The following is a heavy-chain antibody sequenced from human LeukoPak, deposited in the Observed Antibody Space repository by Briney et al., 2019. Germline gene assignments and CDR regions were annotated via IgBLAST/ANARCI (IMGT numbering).Heavy chain of an antibody. CDR3: ARSGQLYYYDSSGQTFDY. CDR2: INHSGST. CDR1: GGSISSGGYS. D-gene: IGHD3-22*01. Sequence: ASQTLSLTCAVSGGSISSGGYSWSWIRQPPGKGLEWIGEINHSGSTNYNPSLKSRVTISVDTSKNQFSLKLSSVTAADTAVYYCARSGQLYYYDSSGQTFDYWGQGTLVTVSS. J-gene: IGHJ4*02. V-gene: IGHV4-30-2*01.